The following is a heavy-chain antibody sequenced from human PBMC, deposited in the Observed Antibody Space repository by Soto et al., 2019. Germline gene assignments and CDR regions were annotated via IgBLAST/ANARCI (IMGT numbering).Heavy chain of an antibody. D-gene: IGHD6-13*01. J-gene: IGHJ6*02. V-gene: IGHV3-23*01. Sequence: EVQPLESGGGLVQPGGSLRLSCAASGFTFSSYAMNWVRQAPGKGLEWVSTLSGSGGSTYYADSVKGRFTISRDNSQNTLYLQMNRLETEDKAVYSCTEKIGASGTNYYGMDVWGQGTTVTVSS. CDR2: LSGSGGST. CDR1: GFTFSSYA. CDR3: TEKIGASGTNYYGMDV.